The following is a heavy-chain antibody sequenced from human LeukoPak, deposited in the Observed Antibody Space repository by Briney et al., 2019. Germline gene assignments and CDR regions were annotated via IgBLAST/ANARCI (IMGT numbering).Heavy chain of an antibody. CDR2: IHYSGRT. J-gene: IGHJ4*01. D-gene: IGHD2-2*01. V-gene: IGHV4-59*01. Sequence: AETLVLTCAVSGDSISSYYWSWIRQPPGKGLEWIGYIHYSGRTNYNPSLTSRVTISVDTSKSQFSLKMSSVTAADTAVYYCARIYCNSTRSFDYWGHGTLVSV. CDR1: GDSISSYY. CDR3: ARIYCNSTRSFDY.